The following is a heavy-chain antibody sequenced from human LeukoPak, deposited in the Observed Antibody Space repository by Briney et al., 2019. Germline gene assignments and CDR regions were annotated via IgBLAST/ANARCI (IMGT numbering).Heavy chain of an antibody. V-gene: IGHV3-30*18. CDR3: AKDTHRFGELLFPYYYYYYMDV. Sequence: GGSLRLSCAVSGFTFSSYGMHWVRQAPGKGLEWVAVISYDGSNKYYADSVKGRFTISRDNSKNTLYLQMNSLRAEDTAVYYCAKDTHRFGELLFPYYYYYYMDVWGKGTTVTVSS. J-gene: IGHJ6*03. CDR1: GFTFSSYG. CDR2: ISYDGSNK. D-gene: IGHD3-10*01.